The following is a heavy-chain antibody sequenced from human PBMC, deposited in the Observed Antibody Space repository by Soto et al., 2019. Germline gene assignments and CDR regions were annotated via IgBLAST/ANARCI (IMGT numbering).Heavy chain of an antibody. CDR1: GFTFSSYA. D-gene: IGHD5-18*01. V-gene: IGHV3-30-3*01. J-gene: IGHJ4*02. CDR2: ISYDGSNK. CDR3: ARIAWIQLWYLPTGPDY. Sequence: GGSLRLSCAASGFTFSSYAMHWVRQAPGKGLEWVAVISYDGSNKYYADSVKGRFTISRDNSKNTLYLQMNSLRAEDTAVYYCARIAWIQLWYLPTGPDYWGQGTLVTVSS.